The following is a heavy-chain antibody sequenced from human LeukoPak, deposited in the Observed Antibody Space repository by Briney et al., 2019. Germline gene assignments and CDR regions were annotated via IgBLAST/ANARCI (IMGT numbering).Heavy chain of an antibody. CDR2: ISGSGGST. V-gene: IGHV3-23*01. D-gene: IGHD3-22*01. J-gene: IGHJ4*02. CDR3: ARGLAYYYDSTAYFLDY. Sequence: PGGSLRLSCAASGFTFSSYAMSWVRQAPGKGLEWVSAISGSGGSTYYADSVKGRFTISRDNSKNTLYLQMNSLRPEDTAVYYCARGLAYYYDSTAYFLDYWGQGTLVTVSS. CDR1: GFTFSSYA.